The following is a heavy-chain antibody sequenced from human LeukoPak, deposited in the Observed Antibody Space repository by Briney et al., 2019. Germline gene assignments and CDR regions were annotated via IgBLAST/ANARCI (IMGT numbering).Heavy chain of an antibody. V-gene: IGHV4-59*01. Sequence: KPSETLSLTCTVSGGSISSYYWSWIRQPPGKGLEWIGYIYYSGSTNYNPSLKSRVTISVDTSKNQFSLKLSSVTAADTAVYYCARGPPIAVAGKGGHFDYWGQGTLVTDSS. J-gene: IGHJ4*02. CDR2: IYYSGST. CDR1: GGSISSYY. D-gene: IGHD6-19*01. CDR3: ARGPPIAVAGKGGHFDY.